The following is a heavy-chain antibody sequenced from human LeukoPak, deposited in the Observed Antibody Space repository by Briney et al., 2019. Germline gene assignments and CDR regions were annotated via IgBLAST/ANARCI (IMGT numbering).Heavy chain of an antibody. Sequence: PGRSLRLSCAASGFTFSSYAMHWVRQAPGKGLEWVAVISYDGSNKYYADSVKGRFTISRDNSKNTLYLQMNSLRADDTAIYYCVRDPSCSGGGCYYYYGMDVWGQGTTGTVSS. CDR3: VRDPSCSGGGCYYYYGMDV. J-gene: IGHJ6*02. D-gene: IGHD2-15*01. V-gene: IGHV3-30-3*01. CDR1: GFTFSSYA. CDR2: ISYDGSNK.